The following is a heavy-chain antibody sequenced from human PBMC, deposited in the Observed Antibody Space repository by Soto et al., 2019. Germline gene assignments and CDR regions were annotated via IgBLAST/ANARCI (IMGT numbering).Heavy chain of an antibody. Sequence: GSLRLSCAASGFTFSTYAMAWVRQAPGKGLEWVSGVSASGLNTDYADPVKGRFYISRDNSKKTVSLHMNSLRAEDTAVYYCAKWVSPWGSEFGELYYYYYYGMDVWGQGTTVTVSS. D-gene: IGHD3-16*01. V-gene: IGHV3-23*01. CDR1: GFTFSTYA. CDR2: VSASGLNT. J-gene: IGHJ6*02. CDR3: AKWVSPWGSEFGELYYYYYYGMDV.